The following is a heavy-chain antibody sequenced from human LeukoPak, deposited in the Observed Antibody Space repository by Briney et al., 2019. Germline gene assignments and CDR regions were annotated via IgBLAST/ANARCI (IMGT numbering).Heavy chain of an antibody. J-gene: IGHJ5*02. CDR2: IKQDGSEK. CDR3: AKAYYDSSGFS. V-gene: IGHV3-7*01. CDR1: GFTFSSHW. D-gene: IGHD3-22*01. Sequence: GSLRLSCAASGFTFSSHWMSWVRQAPGEGLEWVANIKQDGSEKCYVDSVKGRFTISRDNAKNSLYLQMNSLRAEDTAVYYCAKAYYDSSGFSWGQGTLVTVSS.